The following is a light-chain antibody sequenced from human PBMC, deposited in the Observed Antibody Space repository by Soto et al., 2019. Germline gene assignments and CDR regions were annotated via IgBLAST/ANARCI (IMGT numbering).Light chain of an antibody. J-gene: IGKJ5*01. Sequence: EIVLTQSPGTLSLSPGERATLSCRASQSVSSSYLAWFQQKPGQAPRVLIYGASSRATGIPDRFSGSGSGTDFTLTISRLEPEDFAVYYCQQYDNSPITFGRGTRLEIK. CDR3: QQYDNSPIT. CDR2: GAS. V-gene: IGKV3-20*01. CDR1: QSVSSSY.